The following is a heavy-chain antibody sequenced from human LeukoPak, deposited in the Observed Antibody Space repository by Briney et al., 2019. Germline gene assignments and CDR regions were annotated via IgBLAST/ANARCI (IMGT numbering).Heavy chain of an antibody. CDR1: GYSFSSYG. CDR2: ISAYDGNT. CDR3: ARGPLEYCSGGTCYSGRNWFDP. V-gene: IGHV1-18*01. Sequence: AASVKVSCKASGYSFSSYGISWVRQAPGQGLEWMGWISAYDGNTNYAQKLQGRVTMTTDKSTGTAYMELRSLRSDDTAAYYCARGPLEYCSGGTCYSGRNWFDPWGQGTLVTVSS. J-gene: IGHJ5*02. D-gene: IGHD2-15*01.